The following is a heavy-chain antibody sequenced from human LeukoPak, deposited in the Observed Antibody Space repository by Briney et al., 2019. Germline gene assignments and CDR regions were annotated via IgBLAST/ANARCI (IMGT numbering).Heavy chain of an antibody. V-gene: IGHV4-61*02. J-gene: IGHJ1*01. Sequence: SETLSLTCIVSGGPISSGSYYWSWIRQPAGKGLEWIGRIYTSGSTNYNPSLKSRVTISVDTSKNQFSLKLSSVTAADTAVYYCARSSEATPAEYLQHWGQGTLVTVSS. CDR2: IYTSGST. CDR1: GGPISSGSYY. CDR3: ARSSEATPAEYLQH.